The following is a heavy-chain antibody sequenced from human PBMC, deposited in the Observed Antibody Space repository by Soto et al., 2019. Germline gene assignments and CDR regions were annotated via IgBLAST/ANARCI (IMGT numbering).Heavy chain of an antibody. V-gene: IGHV4-59*08. CDR1: GGSISSYY. CDR3: ARHPMVRGVIDY. J-gene: IGHJ4*02. Sequence: PSETLSLTCTVSGGSISSYYWSWIRQPPGKGLEWIGYIYYSGSTNYNPSLKSRVTISVDTSKNQFSLKLSSVTAADTAVYYCARHPMVRGVIDYWGQGTLVTVSS. CDR2: IYYSGST. D-gene: IGHD3-10*01.